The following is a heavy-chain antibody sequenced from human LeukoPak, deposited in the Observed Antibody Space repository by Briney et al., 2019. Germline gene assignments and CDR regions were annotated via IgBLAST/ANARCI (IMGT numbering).Heavy chain of an antibody. V-gene: IGHV1-69*13. D-gene: IGHD2-2*01. J-gene: IGHJ6*02. CDR3: ARGPDIVVVPAAVYYYYYGMDA. Sequence: SAKVSCKASEGTFSSYAISWVRQAPGQGLEWMGGIIPIFGTANYAQKFQGRVTITADESTSTAYMELSSLRSEDTAVYYCARGPDIVVVPAAVYYYYYGMDAWGQGTTVTVSS. CDR2: IIPIFGTA. CDR1: EGTFSSYA.